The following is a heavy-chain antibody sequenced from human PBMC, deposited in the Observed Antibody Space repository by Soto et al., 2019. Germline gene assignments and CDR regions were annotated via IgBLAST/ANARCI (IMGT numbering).Heavy chain of an antibody. D-gene: IGHD3-10*01. CDR2: IYYSGST. V-gene: IGHV4-61*01. J-gene: IGHJ6*02. CDR1: AGSLSISKYY. CDR3: AREWLGRMDV. Sequence: SVTRSLPWPFSAGSLSISKYYCSWLRQPPGKGLEWIGYIYYSGSTNYNPSLKSRVTISVDTSKNQFSLKLSSVTAADTAVYYCAREWLGRMDVWGQGNTVTVSS.